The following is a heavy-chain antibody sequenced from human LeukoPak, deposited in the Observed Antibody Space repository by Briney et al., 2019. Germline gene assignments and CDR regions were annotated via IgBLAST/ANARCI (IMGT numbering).Heavy chain of an antibody. CDR3: ARGILEVYYFDL. D-gene: IGHD1-1*01. CDR1: GGSVSGYY. Sequence: SETLSLTCAVYGGSVSGYYWSWIRQPPGKGLEWIGEIHHSGATNYNPSHKSRATILLDKSKNQFSLKLRSVTAADTAVYYCARGILEVYYFDLWGRGTLVTVSS. V-gene: IGHV4-34*01. CDR2: IHHSGAT. J-gene: IGHJ2*01.